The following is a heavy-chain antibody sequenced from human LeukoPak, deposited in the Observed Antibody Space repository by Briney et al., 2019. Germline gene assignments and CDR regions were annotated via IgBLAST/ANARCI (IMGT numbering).Heavy chain of an antibody. D-gene: IGHD5-12*01. Sequence: SETLSLTCTLSGGSISTYYWSWIRQPPGKGPEWIGYIYHSGSTNYNPSLKSRVTISVDASKNQFSLKLSSVTAADTAVYYCARGGGYASPIGYWGQGALVTVSS. CDR2: IYHSGST. V-gene: IGHV4-59*01. J-gene: IGHJ4*02. CDR3: ARGGGYASPIGY. CDR1: GGSISTYY.